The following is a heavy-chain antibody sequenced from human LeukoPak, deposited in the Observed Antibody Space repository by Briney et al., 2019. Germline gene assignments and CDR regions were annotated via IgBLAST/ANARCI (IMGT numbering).Heavy chain of an antibody. V-gene: IGHV1-46*01. Sequence: GASVKVSCKASGYTFTSYYMHWVRQAPGQGLEWMGIINPSGGSTSYAQKFQGRVTMTRDTSTSTVYMELSSLRSEDTAVYYCARDTAVATVLYYFDYWGQGTLVTVSS. CDR3: ARDTAVATVLYYFDY. J-gene: IGHJ4*02. D-gene: IGHD5-12*01. CDR2: INPSGGST. CDR1: GYTFTSYY.